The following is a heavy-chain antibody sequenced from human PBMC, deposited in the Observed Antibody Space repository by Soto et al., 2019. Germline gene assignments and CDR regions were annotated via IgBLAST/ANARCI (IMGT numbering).Heavy chain of an antibody. CDR2: IIPIVGPT. J-gene: IGHJ4*02. CDR1: GGTFSRYA. CDR3: SLGATTIDY. V-gene: IGHV1-69*13. D-gene: IGHD1-26*01. Sequence: SVKVSCKTSGGTFSRYAISWVRQAPGQGLEWMGGIIPIVGPTNYAQKFHGRVTITADESTSTVYMELSSLTSEDTAVYYCSLGATTIDYWGQGTLVTVSS.